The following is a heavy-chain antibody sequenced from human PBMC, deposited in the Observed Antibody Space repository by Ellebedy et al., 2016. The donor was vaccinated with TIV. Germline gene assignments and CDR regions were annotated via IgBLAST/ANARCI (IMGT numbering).Heavy chain of an antibody. Sequence: GGSLRLSXAASGITFRRYAMNWVRQAPGKGLEWVSGISGSGGGTYFADSVKGRFTISRDNSKNTLYLEMNSLKSEDTAVYYCATDQVGFGMDAWGQGTTVIVSS. CDR2: ISGSGGGT. CDR3: ATDQVGFGMDA. J-gene: IGHJ6*02. CDR1: GITFRRYA. D-gene: IGHD1-26*01. V-gene: IGHV3-23*01.